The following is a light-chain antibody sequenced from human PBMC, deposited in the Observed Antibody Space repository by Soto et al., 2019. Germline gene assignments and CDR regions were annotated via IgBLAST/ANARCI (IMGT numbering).Light chain of an antibody. CDR1: SSNIGNNY. CDR2: ENN. V-gene: IGLV1-51*02. J-gene: IGLJ3*02. CDR3: GTWDSSPWV. Sequence: QSVLTQPPSVSAAPGQKVTISCSGSSSNIGNNYVSWYQQLPGTAPKLLIYENNKRPSGIPDRFSGSKSGTSATLGITGLQTGDEADYYCGTWDSSPWVFGGGTKATVL.